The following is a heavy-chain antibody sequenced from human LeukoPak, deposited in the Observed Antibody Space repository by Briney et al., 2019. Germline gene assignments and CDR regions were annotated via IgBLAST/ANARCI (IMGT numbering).Heavy chain of an antibody. Sequence: GGSLRISCAASGFTFSSYWMSWVRQAPGKGLEWVASIKQDGTEKYYVDSVRGRFTVSRDNAKNSLYLQMNSLRAEDTAVYYCATPSGYSSGWYPFDHWGQGTLVTVSS. CDR3: ATPSGYSSGWYPFDH. V-gene: IGHV3-7*01. J-gene: IGHJ4*02. CDR1: GFTFSSYW. D-gene: IGHD6-19*01. CDR2: IKQDGTEK.